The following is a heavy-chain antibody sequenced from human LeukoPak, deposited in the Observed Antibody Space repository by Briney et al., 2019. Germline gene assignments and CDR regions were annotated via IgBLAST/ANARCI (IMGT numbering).Heavy chain of an antibody. CDR2: ISSSSSTI. Sequence: GGSLRLSCAASGFTFSSYSMNWVRQAPGKGLEWASYISSSSSTIYYADSVKGRFTISRDNAKNSLYLQMNSLRAEDTAVYYCARVIVVVPAAINYMDVWGKGTTVTVSS. J-gene: IGHJ6*03. CDR1: GFTFSSYS. D-gene: IGHD2-2*01. CDR3: ARVIVVVPAAINYMDV. V-gene: IGHV3-48*04.